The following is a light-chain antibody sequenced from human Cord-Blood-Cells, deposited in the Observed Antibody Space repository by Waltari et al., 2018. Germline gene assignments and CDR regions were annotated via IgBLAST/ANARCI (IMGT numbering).Light chain of an antibody. CDR1: SSDVGGYNY. V-gene: IGLV2-14*01. CDR2: DVS. Sequence: QSALTQPATVSGSPGQSITIPCTGTSSDVGGYNYDSWYQQHPGKAPKPMIYDVSNRPSGVSNRFSGSKSGNTASLTISGLQAEDEADYYCSSYTSSSTLVFGGGTKLTVL. CDR3: SSYTSSSTLV. J-gene: IGLJ2*01.